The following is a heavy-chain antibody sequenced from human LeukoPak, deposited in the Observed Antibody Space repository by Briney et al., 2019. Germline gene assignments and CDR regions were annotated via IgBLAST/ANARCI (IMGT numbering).Heavy chain of an antibody. CDR1: GYTFTGYY. J-gene: IGHJ4*02. Sequence: ASVTVSCTASGYTFTGYYMHWVRQAPGQGLEWMGWINPNSGATNYAQKFQGRVTMTRDTSISTAYMELSRLRSDDTAVYYCARSGYSYDYFDYWGQGTLVTVSS. CDR2: INPNSGAT. D-gene: IGHD5-18*01. CDR3: ARSGYSYDYFDY. V-gene: IGHV1-2*02.